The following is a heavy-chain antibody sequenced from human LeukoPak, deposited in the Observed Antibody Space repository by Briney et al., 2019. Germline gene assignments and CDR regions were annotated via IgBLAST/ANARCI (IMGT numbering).Heavy chain of an antibody. CDR3: ARDPNPRDGGY. CDR1: GFNFSAYS. D-gene: IGHD5-24*01. Sequence: GGSLRLSCAASGFNFSAYSVNWVRQAPGKGLEWVSSITRSTSYIYFADSVRGRFTISRDNAKNSLYLQMNSLRAEDTAVYYCARDPNPRDGGYWGQGTQVNVSS. J-gene: IGHJ4*02. V-gene: IGHV3-21*01. CDR2: ITRSTSYI.